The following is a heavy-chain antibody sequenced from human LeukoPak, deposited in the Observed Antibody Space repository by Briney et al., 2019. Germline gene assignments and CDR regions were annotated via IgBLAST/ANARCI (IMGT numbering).Heavy chain of an antibody. V-gene: IGHV3-21*01. CDR3: AREGEPGITIFGVVIPPGTNYDY. CDR1: GFNFSSYS. D-gene: IGHD3-3*01. J-gene: IGHJ4*02. Sequence: GGSLRLSCAASGFNFSSYSMTWVRQAPAKGLEWVSSISSSSSYIYYADSVKGRFTISRDNAKNSLYLQMNSLRAEDTAVYYCAREGEPGITIFGVVIPPGTNYDYWGQGTLVTVSA. CDR2: ISSSSSYI.